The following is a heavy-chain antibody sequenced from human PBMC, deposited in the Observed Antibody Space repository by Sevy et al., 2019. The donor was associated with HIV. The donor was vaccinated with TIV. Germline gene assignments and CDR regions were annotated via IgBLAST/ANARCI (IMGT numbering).Heavy chain of an antibody. CDR3: VGGYFGSGSYRLLY. CDR2: INPNNGDA. Sequence: ASVNVSCKASGYSFTGFYIHWMRQAPGQGLEWMGWINPNNGDAKYAQKYQGRVTMTRDTSATTTYMELTSLRSDDTAMYYCVGGYFGSGSYRLLYWGQGTPVTVSS. J-gene: IGHJ4*02. CDR1: GYSFTGFY. D-gene: IGHD3-10*01. V-gene: IGHV1-2*02.